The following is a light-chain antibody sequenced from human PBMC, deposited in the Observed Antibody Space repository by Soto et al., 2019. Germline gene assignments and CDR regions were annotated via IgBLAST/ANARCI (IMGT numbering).Light chain of an antibody. Sequence: DIQMTQSPSSLSASVGYRVTITCRASQSISRYLSWYQQKPGKAPKLLIYLASSLQSGVPSRFSGSGSGTDFTLTISSLQPEDLATYYCLESSSALTFGQGTRLEIK. V-gene: IGKV1-39*01. CDR3: LESSSALT. CDR2: LAS. J-gene: IGKJ5*01. CDR1: QSISRY.